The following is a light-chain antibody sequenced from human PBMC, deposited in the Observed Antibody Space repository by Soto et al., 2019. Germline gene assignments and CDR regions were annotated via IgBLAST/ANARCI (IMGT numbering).Light chain of an antibody. CDR2: GAS. Sequence: EIVLTQSPGTLYLSPGERATLSCRASQSVSSGYLALYQQRPGQAPRLLIYGASTRATGIPDRFSGSGSGTEFNLTISSLQSEDFGVYYCQQRSNWPITFGQGTRLEIK. V-gene: IGKV3D-20*02. CDR3: QQRSNWPIT. J-gene: IGKJ5*01. CDR1: QSVSSGY.